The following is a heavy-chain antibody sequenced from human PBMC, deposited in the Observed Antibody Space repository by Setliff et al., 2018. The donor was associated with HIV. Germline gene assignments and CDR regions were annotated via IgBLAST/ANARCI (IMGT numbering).Heavy chain of an antibody. CDR2: IYYSRIT. CDR1: GGSISSHY. V-gene: IGHV4-59*08. J-gene: IGHJ2*01. D-gene: IGHD4-17*01. Sequence: SETLSLTCTVSGGSISSHYWSWIRQPPGKGLEWIGYIYYSRITNYNPSLESRVTISLDTSKNQFSLKLSSVTAADTAVYYCARLQLKVTTWYFDLWGRCTLVTVSS. CDR3: ARLQLKVTTWYFDL.